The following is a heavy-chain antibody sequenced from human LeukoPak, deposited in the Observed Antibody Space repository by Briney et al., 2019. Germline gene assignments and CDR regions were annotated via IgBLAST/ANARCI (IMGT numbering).Heavy chain of an antibody. D-gene: IGHD3-22*01. CDR2: INAGNGNT. CDR3: ARGSMVVYYDSSDIDY. V-gene: IGHV1-3*01. CDR1: GYTFTSYA. Sequence: ASVKVSCKASGYTFTSYAMHWVRQAPGQRLEWMGWINAGNGNTKYSQKFQGRVTITRDTSASTAYMELSSLRSEDTAVYYCARGSMVVYYDSSDIDYWGQGTLVTVSS. J-gene: IGHJ4*02.